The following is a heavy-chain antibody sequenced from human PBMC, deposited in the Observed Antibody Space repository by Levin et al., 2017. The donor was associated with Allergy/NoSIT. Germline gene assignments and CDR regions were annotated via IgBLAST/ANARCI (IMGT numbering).Heavy chain of an antibody. Sequence: PGGSLRLSCKGSGYSFTSYWIGWVRQMPGKGLEWMGIIYPGDSDTRYSPSFQGQVTISADKSISTAYLQWSSLKASDTAMYYCARSIVVVPAAARPVWFDPWGQGTLVTVSS. CDR2: IYPGDSDT. D-gene: IGHD2-2*01. V-gene: IGHV5-51*01. CDR3: ARSIVVVPAAARPVWFDP. J-gene: IGHJ5*02. CDR1: GYSFTSYW.